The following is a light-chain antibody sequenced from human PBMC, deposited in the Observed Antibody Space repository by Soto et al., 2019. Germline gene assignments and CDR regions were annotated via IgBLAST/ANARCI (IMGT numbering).Light chain of an antibody. CDR3: QQYDRLPRT. V-gene: IGKV1-33*01. CDR2: DAS. J-gene: IGKJ1*01. Sequence: DIQMIQSPSSLSASVGDRVTITCQASQEISNYLNWYQQKPGKAPKLLIYDASNLERGVPSRFSGRGSGTDFTFTISSLQPEDFATYYCQQYDRLPRTFGRGTKVGIK. CDR1: QEISNY.